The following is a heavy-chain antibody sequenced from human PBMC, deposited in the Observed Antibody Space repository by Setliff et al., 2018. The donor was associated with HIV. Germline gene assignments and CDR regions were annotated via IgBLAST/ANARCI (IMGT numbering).Heavy chain of an antibody. CDR2: ISGGST. D-gene: IGHD4-17*01. CDR1: GSTVSSNE. J-gene: IGHJ4*02. Sequence: PGGSLRLSCAASGSTVSSNEMSWVRQAPGKGLEWVSSISGGSTYYADSRKGRFTISRDNSKNTLYLQMNTLRAEDTAVYFCARSPYGDYGLDYWGQGTLVTVSS. CDR3: ARSPYGDYGLDY. V-gene: IGHV3-66*01.